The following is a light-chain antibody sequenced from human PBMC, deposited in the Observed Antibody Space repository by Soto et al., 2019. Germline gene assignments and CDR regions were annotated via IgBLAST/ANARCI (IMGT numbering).Light chain of an antibody. CDR1: QSFSSN. CDR3: QQYNNWHPKWT. Sequence: EIVMTQSPATLSVSPGERATLSCRASQSFSSNLAWYQQKPGQAPRLLIYGASTRATGIPARFSGSGSGTEFTLTISSLQSEDFAVYYCQQYNNWHPKWTFGQGTKVDIX. V-gene: IGKV3-15*01. J-gene: IGKJ1*01. CDR2: GAS.